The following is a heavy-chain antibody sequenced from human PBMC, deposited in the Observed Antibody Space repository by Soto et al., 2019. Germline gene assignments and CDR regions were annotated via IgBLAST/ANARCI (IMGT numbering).Heavy chain of an antibody. CDR2: IYYSVRT. V-gene: IGHV4-61*08. Sequence: SXSGICLSWIRQPPGKGLEWIGYIYYSVRTNYNPSLKSRVTISVDTSKNQFSLKLSSVTAADTAVYYCARVPRGGYCSGGSCYYFDYWGQGTLVTVSS. J-gene: IGHJ4*02. CDR3: ARVPRGGYCSGGSCYYFDY. CDR1: SXSGIC. D-gene: IGHD2-15*01.